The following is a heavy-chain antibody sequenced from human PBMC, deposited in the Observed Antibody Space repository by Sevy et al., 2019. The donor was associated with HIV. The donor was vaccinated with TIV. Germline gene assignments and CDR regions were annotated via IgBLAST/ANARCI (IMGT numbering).Heavy chain of an antibody. D-gene: IGHD5-18*01. J-gene: IGHJ2*01. CDR1: GFTFDDYT. CDR3: AKDSRGYSYVNHWYFDL. CDR2: ISWDGGST. Sequence: GGSLRLSCAASGFTFDDYTMHWVRQAPGKGLEWVSLISWDGGSTYYADSVKGRFTISRDNSKNSLYLQMNSLRTEDTALYYCAKDSRGYSYVNHWYFDLWGRGTLVTVSS. V-gene: IGHV3-43*01.